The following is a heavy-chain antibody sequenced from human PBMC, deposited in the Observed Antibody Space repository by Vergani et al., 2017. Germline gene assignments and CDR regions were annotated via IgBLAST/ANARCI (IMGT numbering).Heavy chain of an antibody. D-gene: IGHD2-2*02. CDR1: EFTFSNYA. Sequence: EVQLLESGGGLVQPGGSLRLTCAASEFTFSNYAMNWVRQAPGKGLEWVSGISGSGVSAYYTDSVKGRFTISRDNSKNMLFLQMNNLRTEDTAIYYCASITLGYCSSTSCYTRGGGFDYMDVWGKGTTVTVSS. CDR2: ISGSGVSA. V-gene: IGHV3-23*01. CDR3: ASITLGYCSSTSCYTRGGGFDYMDV. J-gene: IGHJ6*03.